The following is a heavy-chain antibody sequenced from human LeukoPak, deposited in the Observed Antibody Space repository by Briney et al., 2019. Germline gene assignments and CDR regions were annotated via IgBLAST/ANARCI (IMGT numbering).Heavy chain of an antibody. J-gene: IGHJ4*02. CDR1: GGSISSYY. CDR2: IYYSGST. Sequence: PSETLSLTCTVSGGSISSYYWSWIRQPPGKGLEWIGYIYYSGSTNYNPPLKSRVTISVDTSKNQFSLKLSSVTAADTAVYYCARAPSSSWPFDYWGQGTLVTVSS. D-gene: IGHD6-13*01. V-gene: IGHV4-59*01. CDR3: ARAPSSSWPFDY.